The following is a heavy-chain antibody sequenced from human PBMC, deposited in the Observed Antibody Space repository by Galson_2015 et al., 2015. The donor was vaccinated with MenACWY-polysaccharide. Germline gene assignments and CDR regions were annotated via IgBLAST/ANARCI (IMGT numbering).Heavy chain of an antibody. V-gene: IGHV3-74*01. Sequence: SLRLSCAVSGFNFSSYWTSWVRQSPGKGLVSISRLNTDGSSATYADSVRGRFTVSRDNAKNSLYLQMNSLRAEDTAVYYCARGRLDYWGQGTLVTVSS. CDR2: LNTDGSSA. CDR1: GFNFSSYW. CDR3: ARGRLDY. J-gene: IGHJ4*02.